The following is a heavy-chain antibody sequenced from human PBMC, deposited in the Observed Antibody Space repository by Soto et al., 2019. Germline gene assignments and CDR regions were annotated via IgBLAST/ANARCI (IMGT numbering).Heavy chain of an antibody. CDR2: TSASGITT. V-gene: IGHV3-23*01. CDR3: ARGGGSCYGASCTFDI. D-gene: IGHD2-15*01. CDR1: GFASTSHA. J-gene: IGHJ3*02. Sequence: EVQLLDSGGGLVQPGGSLRISCAASGFASTSHAMSWVRQAPGKGLEWVSSTSASGITTYYSDSVKGRFTISRDNTKNNLYLQMNSLRAEDTAVYHCARGGGSCYGASCTFDIWGQGTMVTVSS.